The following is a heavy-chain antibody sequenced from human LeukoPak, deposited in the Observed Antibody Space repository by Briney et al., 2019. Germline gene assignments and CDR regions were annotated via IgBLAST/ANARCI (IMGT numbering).Heavy chain of an antibody. CDR3: ARIWFGELNNY. CDR1: GFTVSSYS. D-gene: IGHD3-10*01. J-gene: IGHJ4*02. V-gene: IGHV3-21*01. CDR2: ISSSSSYI. Sequence: GGSLRLSCAASGFTVSSYSMNWVRQAPGKGLEWVSSISSSSSYIYYADSVKGRFTISRDNAKNSLYLQMNSLRAEDTAVYYCARIWFGELNNYWGQGTLVTASS.